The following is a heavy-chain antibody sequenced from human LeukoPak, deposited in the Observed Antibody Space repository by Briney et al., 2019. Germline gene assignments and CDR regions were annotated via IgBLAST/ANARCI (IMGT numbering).Heavy chain of an antibody. Sequence: ASVKVSCKAPGYTFTSYYMHWVRQAPGQGLEWMGIINPSGGSTSYAQKFQGRVTMTRDTSTSTVYMELSSLRSEDTAVYYCARASGYYEMGGDYFDYWGQGTLVTVSS. J-gene: IGHJ4*02. CDR2: INPSGGST. D-gene: IGHD3-3*01. CDR1: GYTFTSYY. CDR3: ARASGYYEMGGDYFDY. V-gene: IGHV1-46*01.